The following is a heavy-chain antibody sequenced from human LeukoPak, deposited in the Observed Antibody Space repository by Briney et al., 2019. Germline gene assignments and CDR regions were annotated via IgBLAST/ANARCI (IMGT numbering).Heavy chain of an antibody. J-gene: IGHJ5*02. CDR2: INRNSCGT. D-gene: IGHD3-9*01. Sequence: RAPVKVSCKASGYTFTGYYMHWVRQAPGQGLEWMGWINRNSCGTNYAQTFQGRVTMTRDTSISTAYMELSRLRSDDTAVYYCARNFPYYDILTGYTNWFDPWGQGTLVTVSS. CDR1: GYTFTGYY. V-gene: IGHV1-2*02. CDR3: ARNFPYYDILTGYTNWFDP.